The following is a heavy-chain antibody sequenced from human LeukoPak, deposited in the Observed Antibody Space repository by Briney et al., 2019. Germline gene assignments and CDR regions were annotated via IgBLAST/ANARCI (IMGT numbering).Heavy chain of an antibody. Sequence: GGSLRLSCAASGFTVSSNHMSWVRQAPGKGLEWVSVIYSGGSTYYADSVKGRFTISRDNSKNTLYLQMNSLRAEDTAVYYCARDLSVGMREYWGQGTLVTVSS. CDR3: ARDLSVGMREY. CDR1: GFTVSSNH. V-gene: IGHV3-66*01. J-gene: IGHJ4*02. D-gene: IGHD2-15*01. CDR2: IYSGGST.